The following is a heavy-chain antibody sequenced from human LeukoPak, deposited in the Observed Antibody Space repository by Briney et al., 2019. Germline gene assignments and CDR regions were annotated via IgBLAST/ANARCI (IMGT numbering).Heavy chain of an antibody. CDR3: ARDFGLTGKVDY. CDR1: GFTFSRYA. J-gene: IGHJ4*02. D-gene: IGHD1-20*01. CDR2: ISSNGGST. V-gene: IGHV3-64*01. Sequence: GGSLRLSCAASGFTFSRYAMHWVRQALGKGLESVSAISSNGGSTYYANSVKGRFTISRDNSKNTLYLQMGSLRAEDLAVYYCARDFGLTGKVDYWGQGTLVTVSS.